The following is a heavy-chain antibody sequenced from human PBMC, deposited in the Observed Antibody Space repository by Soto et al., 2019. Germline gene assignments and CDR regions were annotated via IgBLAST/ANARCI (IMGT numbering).Heavy chain of an antibody. D-gene: IGHD6-13*01. Sequence: SETLSLTCTVSGGSISSYYWSWIRQPPGKGLEWIGYIYYSGSTNYNPSLKSRVTISVDTSKNQFSLKLSSVTAADTAVYYCARAYSSSWLYFDYWGQGTLVTVSS. J-gene: IGHJ4*02. CDR1: GGSISSYY. CDR2: IYYSGST. CDR3: ARAYSSSWLYFDY. V-gene: IGHV4-59*01.